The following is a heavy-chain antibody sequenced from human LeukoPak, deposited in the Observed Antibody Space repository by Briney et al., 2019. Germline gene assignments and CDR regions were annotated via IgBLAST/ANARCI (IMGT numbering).Heavy chain of an antibody. D-gene: IGHD6-13*01. V-gene: IGHV1-69*05. CDR1: GGTFSSYA. CDR2: IIPIFGTA. Sequence: ASVKVSCKASGGTFSSYAISWVRQAPGQGLEWMGRIIPIFGTANYAQKFQGRVTMTTDTSTSTAYMELRSLRSDDTAVYYCARDPEDIAALYYMDVWGKGTTVTVSS. J-gene: IGHJ6*03. CDR3: ARDPEDIAALYYMDV.